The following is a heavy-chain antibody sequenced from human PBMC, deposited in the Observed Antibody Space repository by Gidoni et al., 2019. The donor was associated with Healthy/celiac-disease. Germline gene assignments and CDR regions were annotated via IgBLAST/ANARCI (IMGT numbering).Heavy chain of an antibody. CDR1: GGSISSSSYY. J-gene: IGHJ4*02. Sequence: QLQLQESGPGLVKPSETLSRTCTVSGGSISSSSYYWGWIRQPPGKGLEWIGSVYYSGSTYYNPSLKSRVTISVDTSKNQFSLKLSSVTAADTAVYYCARPRPGYCSGGSCPPGYWGQGTLVTVSS. CDR2: VYYSGST. V-gene: IGHV4-39*01. CDR3: ARPRPGYCSGGSCPPGY. D-gene: IGHD2-15*01.